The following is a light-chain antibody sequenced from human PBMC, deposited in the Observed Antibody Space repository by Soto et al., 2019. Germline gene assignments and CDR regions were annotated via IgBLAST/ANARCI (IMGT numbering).Light chain of an antibody. Sequence: DIQMTQSPSSLSAFVGDRFTITCRASLTISSYLNWYHQKSWKAPKLLISAASSLESGVPPRFSGSGSGTDFTLTITSLQPEDFATYYCQQSHSIPWTFGQGTKVDIK. CDR1: LTISSY. J-gene: IGKJ1*01. CDR2: AAS. CDR3: QQSHSIPWT. V-gene: IGKV1-39*01.